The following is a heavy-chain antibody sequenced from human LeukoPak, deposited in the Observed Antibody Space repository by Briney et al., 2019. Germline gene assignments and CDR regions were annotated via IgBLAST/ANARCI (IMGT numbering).Heavy chain of an antibody. J-gene: IGHJ6*02. CDR1: GFIFDDYA. D-gene: IGHD5-12*01. V-gene: IGHV3-9*01. Sequence: GGSLRLSCAASGFIFDDYAMHWVRQAPGKGLEWVSSISWNSGSIDYADSVKGRFTISRDNVKKSLYLQMNSLKTEDTALCYCAKDMVATTNPPLMDVWGQGTTVTVSS. CDR2: ISWNSGSI. CDR3: AKDMVATTNPPLMDV.